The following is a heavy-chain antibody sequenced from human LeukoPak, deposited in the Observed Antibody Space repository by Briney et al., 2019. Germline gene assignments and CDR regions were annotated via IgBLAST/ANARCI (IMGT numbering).Heavy chain of an antibody. CDR1: GFAFGSEA. CDR2: ISPGGGTT. V-gene: IGHV3-23*01. Sequence: PGGSLRLSCAVSGFAFGSEAMSWVRQSPARGLEWVASISPGGGTTYYADYVKGRFTISRDNSKNSLFVQMNSLRAEDTAVYYCAKLDYYDDGVDYWGQGTLVTVSS. J-gene: IGHJ4*02. D-gene: IGHD3-22*01. CDR3: AKLDYYDDGVDY.